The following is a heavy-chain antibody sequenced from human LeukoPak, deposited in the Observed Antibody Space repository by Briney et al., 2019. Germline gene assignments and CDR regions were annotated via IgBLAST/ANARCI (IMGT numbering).Heavy chain of an antibody. CDR3: VKDKGTGSYYFDY. CDR1: GFIVSTNY. CDR2: ISWDGVRT. J-gene: IGHJ4*02. V-gene: IGHV3-43D*03. D-gene: IGHD1-1*01. Sequence: PGGSLRLSCAASGFIVSTNYMSWVRQAPGKGLEGVSLISWDGVRTYYADSVEGRFTVSVDNSKNSLYLQMNSLRAEDTALYYCVKDKGTGSYYFDYWGQGTLVTVSS.